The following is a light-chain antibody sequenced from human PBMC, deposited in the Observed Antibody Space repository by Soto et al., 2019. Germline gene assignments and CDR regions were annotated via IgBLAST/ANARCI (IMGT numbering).Light chain of an antibody. V-gene: IGKV3-15*01. J-gene: IGKJ5*01. CDR2: GAS. Sequence: EIVITQSPATLSVSPGERATLSCRASQSVSSNLAWYQQKPGQAPRLLIYGASTRATGIPARFSGSGSGTEFTLTISSLQSEDFAVYYCQQRSNWSFGQGTRLEIK. CDR1: QSVSSN. CDR3: QQRSNWS.